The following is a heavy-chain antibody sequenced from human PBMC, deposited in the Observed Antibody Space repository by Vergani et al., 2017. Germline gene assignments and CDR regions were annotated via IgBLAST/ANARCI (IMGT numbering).Heavy chain of an antibody. CDR3: AREXRSNTSPFVGD. CDR1: GFALNRHA. V-gene: IGHV3-48*01. CDR2: ISSSSSTI. D-gene: IGHD2/OR15-2a*01. J-gene: IGHJ4*02. Sequence: VQLVESGGGVVQPGTSLRLSCVVSGFALNRHAMYWVRQAPGKGLEWISYISSSSSTIYYADSVKGRFTISRDNVKNSLFLQMNSLRAEDRATYYCAREXRSNTSPFVGDWGQGTLVTV.